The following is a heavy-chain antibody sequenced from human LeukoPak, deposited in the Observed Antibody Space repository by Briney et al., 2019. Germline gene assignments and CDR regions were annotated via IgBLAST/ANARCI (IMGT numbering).Heavy chain of an antibody. CDR2: ISYDGSNK. V-gene: IGHV3-30-3*01. CDR3: ARALEEGARCDY. J-gene: IGHJ4*02. CDR1: GFTFSSYA. Sequence: GGSLRLSCAASGFTFSSYAMHWVRQAPGKGLDWVAVISYDGSNKYYADSVKGRFTISRDNSKNTLYLQMNSLRAEDTAVFYCARALEEGARCDYWGQGTLVTVSS.